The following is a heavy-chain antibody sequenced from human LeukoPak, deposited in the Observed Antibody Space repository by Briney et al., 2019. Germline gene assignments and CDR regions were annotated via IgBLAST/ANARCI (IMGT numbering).Heavy chain of an antibody. Sequence: PGGSLRLSGAASGFTVSSNYMSWVRQAPGKGLEWDSVIYSGGSTYYADSVKGRFTISRDNSKNTLYLQMNSLRAEDTAVYYCARASGRGDDSSGYYNYYGMDVWGQGTTVTVSS. J-gene: IGHJ6*02. CDR2: IYSGGST. CDR3: ARASGRGDDSSGYYNYYGMDV. CDR1: GFTVSSNY. V-gene: IGHV3-53*01. D-gene: IGHD3-22*01.